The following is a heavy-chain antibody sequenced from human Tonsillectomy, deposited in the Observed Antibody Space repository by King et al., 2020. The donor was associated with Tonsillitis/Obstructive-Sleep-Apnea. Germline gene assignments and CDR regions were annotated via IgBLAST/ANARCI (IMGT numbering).Heavy chain of an antibody. J-gene: IGHJ3*02. CDR3: ARKTGYNLGAFDI. D-gene: IGHD5-24*01. CDR2: IWYDGTNK. V-gene: IGHV3-33*01. Sequence: VQLVESGGGVVQPGRSLRLSCAASGFTFSYYAMHWVRRAPGKGLEWVAFIWYDGTNKYYADSVKGRFTISRDNSKNTLYLQMNSLRADDTAVYYCARKTGYNLGAFDIWGQGTMVTVSS. CDR1: GFTFSYYA.